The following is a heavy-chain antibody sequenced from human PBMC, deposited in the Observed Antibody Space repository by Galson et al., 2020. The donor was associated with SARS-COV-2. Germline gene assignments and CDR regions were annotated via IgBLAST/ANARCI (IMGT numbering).Heavy chain of an antibody. V-gene: IGHV3-66*01. CDR1: GFTVSSNY. CDR3: ARDRYYDSSGGYYYYGMDV. CDR2: IYSGGST. Sequence: GESLKISCAASGFTVSSNYMSWVRQAPGKGLEWVSVIYSGGSTYYADSVKGRFTISRDNSKNTLYLQMNSLRAEDTAVYYCARDRYYDSSGGYYYYGMDVWGQGTTVTVSS. J-gene: IGHJ6*02. D-gene: IGHD3-22*01.